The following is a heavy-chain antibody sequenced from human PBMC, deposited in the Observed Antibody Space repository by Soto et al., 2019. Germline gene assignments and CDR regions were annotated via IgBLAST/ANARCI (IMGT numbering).Heavy chain of an antibody. CDR1: GYTFTSYG. CDR3: ARVTVTYYDFWSGYDSDFDY. V-gene: IGHV1-18*01. D-gene: IGHD3-3*01. CDR2: ISAYNGNT. Sequence: ASVKVSCKASGYTFTSYGISWVRQAPGQGLEWMGWISAYNGNTNYAQKLQGRVTMTTDTSPSTAYMELRSLRSDDTAVYYCARVTVTYYDFWSGYDSDFDYWGQGTLVTVSS. J-gene: IGHJ4*02.